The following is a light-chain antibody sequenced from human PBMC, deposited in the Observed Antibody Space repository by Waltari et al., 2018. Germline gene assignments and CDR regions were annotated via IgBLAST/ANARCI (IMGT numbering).Light chain of an antibody. CDR3: QQFERAPRT. CDR1: QSLTVNY. J-gene: IGKJ1*01. CDR2: AAS. Sequence: EIVLTQSPDILSLSPGDTATLSCRASQSLTVNYLAWYQQKPGQAPRLLIYAASSRATGVPDRFSGSGSGAHFTLAISRLEPEDFAVYYCQQFERAPRTFGQGTKVEIK. V-gene: IGKV3-20*01.